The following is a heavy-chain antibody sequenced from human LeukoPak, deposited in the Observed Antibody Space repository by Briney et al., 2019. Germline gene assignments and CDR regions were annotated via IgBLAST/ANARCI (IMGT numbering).Heavy chain of an antibody. D-gene: IGHD2-2*01. CDR2: IYPGDSDT. CDR1: GYSFTSYW. J-gene: IGHJ6*02. V-gene: IGHV5-51*01. Sequence: GESLKISCKGSGYSFTSYWIGWVRQMPGKGLEWMGIIYPGDSDTRYSPSFQGQVTISADKSISTAYLQWSSLKASDTAMYYCARHIGPAARGRYYYYGMDVWGQGTTVTVSS. CDR3: ARHIGPAARGRYYYYGMDV.